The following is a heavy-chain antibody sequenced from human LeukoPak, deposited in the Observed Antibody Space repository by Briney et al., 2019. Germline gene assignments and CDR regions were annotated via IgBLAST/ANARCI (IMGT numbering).Heavy chain of an antibody. CDR1: GYSISSSYY. Sequence: PSETLSLTCTVSGYSISSSYYWGWIRPPPGKGLEWIGTIYHSGSTYYNPSLKSRVTISVDMSKSQFSLRLTSVTAADTAVYYCARESPYSSSPSDSYYYMDVWGKGTTVIVSS. CDR3: ARESPYSSSPSDSYYYMDV. D-gene: IGHD6-6*01. J-gene: IGHJ6*03. CDR2: IYHSGST. V-gene: IGHV4-38-2*02.